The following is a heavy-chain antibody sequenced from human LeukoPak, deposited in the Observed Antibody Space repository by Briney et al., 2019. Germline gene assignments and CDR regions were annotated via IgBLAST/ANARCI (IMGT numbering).Heavy chain of an antibody. CDR1: GFSLSDHY. D-gene: IGHD2-8*01. J-gene: IGHJ3*02. Sequence: GGSLRLSCAASGFSLSDHYMDWVRQAPGKGLEWVGRSRNKANSYSTEYAASVKGRFTISRDDSKNSLFLQMNSLKTEDTAVYYCARRPMRPQNGHAPFDIWGQGTMVTVSS. CDR2: SRNKANSYST. V-gene: IGHV3-72*01. CDR3: ARRPMRPQNGHAPFDI.